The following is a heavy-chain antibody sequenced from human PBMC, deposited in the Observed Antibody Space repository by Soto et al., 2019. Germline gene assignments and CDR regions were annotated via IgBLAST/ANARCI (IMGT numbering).Heavy chain of an antibody. D-gene: IGHD3-9*01. CDR3: ARMGEPDYDILTGYSPYYYYYGMDV. Sequence: ASVKVSCKASGYTFTGYYMHWVRQAPGQGLEWMGWINPNSGGTNYAQKFQGWVTMTRDTSISTAYMELSRLRSGDTAVYYCARMGEPDYDILTGYSPYYYYYGMDVWGQGTTVTVSS. CDR2: INPNSGGT. CDR1: GYTFTGYY. J-gene: IGHJ6*02. V-gene: IGHV1-2*04.